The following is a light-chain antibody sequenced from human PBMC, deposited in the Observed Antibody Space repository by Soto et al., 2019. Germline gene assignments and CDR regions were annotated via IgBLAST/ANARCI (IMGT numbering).Light chain of an antibody. CDR3: QQYERYPLT. Sequence: DIQMTQSPSTLSASVGDRVIITCRASQSVSGWLAWYRQKPGKAPELLIYSASTLETGGPSRFSGSGSGTDFTLTVSSLQREDFATYYCQQYERYPLTFGGGTKVEIK. V-gene: IGKV1-5*03. J-gene: IGKJ4*01. CDR2: SAS. CDR1: QSVSGW.